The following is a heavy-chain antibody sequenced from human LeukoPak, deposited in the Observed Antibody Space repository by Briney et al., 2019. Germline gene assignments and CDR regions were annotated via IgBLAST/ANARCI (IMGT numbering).Heavy chain of an antibody. CDR1: GYTFTGYY. D-gene: IGHD2-15*01. J-gene: IGHJ4*02. Sequence: ASVKVSCKASGYTFTGYYMHWVRQAPGQGLEWMGWINPNSGGTNYAQKFQGRVTMTRDTSISTAYMELSRLRSDDTAVYYCARSQSCSGGSCYLDYCGQGTLVTVSS. CDR2: INPNSGGT. CDR3: ARSQSCSGGSCYLDY. V-gene: IGHV1-2*02.